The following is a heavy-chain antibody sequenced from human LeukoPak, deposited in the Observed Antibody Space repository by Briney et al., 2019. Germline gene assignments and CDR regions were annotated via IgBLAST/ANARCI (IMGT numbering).Heavy chain of an antibody. J-gene: IGHJ4*02. Sequence: RGSLRLSCAVFGFTFSSYSMNWVRQAPGKGLELDSSTTSSSSYIYYADSVKGRFTISRDNAKNSLYLQMNSLRAEDTAVYYCARASASGGHYYFDYWGQGTLVTVSS. CDR1: GFTFSSYS. V-gene: IGHV3-21*01. CDR3: ARASASGGHYYFDY. CDR2: TTSSSSYI. D-gene: IGHD3-10*01.